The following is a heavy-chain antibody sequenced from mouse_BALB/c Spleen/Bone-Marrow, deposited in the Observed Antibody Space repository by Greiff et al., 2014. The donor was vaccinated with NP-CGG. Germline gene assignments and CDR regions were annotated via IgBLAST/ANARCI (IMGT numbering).Heavy chain of an antibody. CDR2: INPSNGRS. V-gene: IGHV1S81*02. Sequence: QVQLQQSGAELVKPGASVKLSCKASGYTFTSYWMHWVKQRPGQGLEWIGEINPSNGRSNYSEKFKSKATLTVDKSSSTTYMQLSSLTSEDSAVYSCARYNAYDWYFDVWGAGTTDTVYS. CDR1: GYTFTSYW. D-gene: IGHD2-2*01. J-gene: IGHJ1*01. CDR3: ARYNAYDWYFDV.